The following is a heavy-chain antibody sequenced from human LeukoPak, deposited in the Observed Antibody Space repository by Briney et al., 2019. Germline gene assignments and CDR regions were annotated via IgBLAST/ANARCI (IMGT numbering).Heavy chain of an antibody. Sequence: SETLSLTCTVSGGSISIYYWNWIRQPAGKRLEWIWRIFTSGITNYNPSLKSRVTMSVDTSKNQFSLNLSSVTAADTAVYYCARESSGSYYNPQGYMDVWGKGTTVTVSS. D-gene: IGHD3-10*01. CDR1: GGSISIYY. V-gene: IGHV4-4*07. CDR2: IFTSGIT. J-gene: IGHJ6*03. CDR3: ARESSGSYYNPQGYMDV.